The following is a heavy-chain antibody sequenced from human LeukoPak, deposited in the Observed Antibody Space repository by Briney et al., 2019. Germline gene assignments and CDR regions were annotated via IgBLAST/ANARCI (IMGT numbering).Heavy chain of an antibody. J-gene: IGHJ4*02. CDR1: GFTFSSYS. Sequence: GGSLRLSCAASGFTFSSYSMNWVRQAPGKGLEWVSSISSSSSYIYYADSVKGRFTISRDNAKNSLYLQMNSLRAEDTAVYYCARDPGMTMVAPEYWGQRTLVTVSS. V-gene: IGHV3-21*01. CDR2: ISSSSSYI. D-gene: IGHD4/OR15-4a*01. CDR3: ARDPGMTMVAPEY.